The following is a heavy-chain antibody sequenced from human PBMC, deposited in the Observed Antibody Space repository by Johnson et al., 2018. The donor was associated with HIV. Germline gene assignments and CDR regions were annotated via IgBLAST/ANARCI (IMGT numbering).Heavy chain of an antibody. D-gene: IGHD2-15*01. CDR1: GFTFSSYA. J-gene: IGHJ3*02. CDR3: ARRYCSGGRCLNPKDAFDI. Sequence: VQLVESWGGLVKPGGSLRLSCAASGFTFSSYAMHWVRQAPGKGLEWVSVIYSGGSTYYADSVKGRFTISRDNSKNTAYLQMNSLRADDTAVYYCARRYCSGGRCLNPKDAFDIWGQGTMVTVSS. V-gene: IGHV3-66*01. CDR2: IYSGGST.